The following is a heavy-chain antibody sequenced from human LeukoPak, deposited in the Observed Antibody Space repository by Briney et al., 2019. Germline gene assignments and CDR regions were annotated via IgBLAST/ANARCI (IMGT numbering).Heavy chain of an antibody. CDR2: IIPIFGTA. Sequence: GASVKVSCKASGYTFTSYAMHWVRQAPGQGLEWMGGIIPIFGTANYAQKFQGRVTITADESTSTAYMELSSLRSEDTAVYYCARWGPRYYDSSGDQFDPWGQGTLVTVSS. D-gene: IGHD3-22*01. V-gene: IGHV1-69*13. CDR1: GYTFTSYA. CDR3: ARWGPRYYDSSGDQFDP. J-gene: IGHJ5*02.